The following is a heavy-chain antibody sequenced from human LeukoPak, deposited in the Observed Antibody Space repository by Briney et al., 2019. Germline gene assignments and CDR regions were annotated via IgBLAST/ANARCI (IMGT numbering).Heavy chain of an antibody. CDR1: GASISSYY. J-gene: IGHJ3*02. V-gene: IGHV4-59*08. CDR2: VDYIGST. CDR3: VTSRRGSKNAFDI. Sequence: PSETLSLTCTVSGASISSYYWNWIRQPAGNRRKCIGYVDYIGSTMSNPNLKPPLIMSVDTSKNQFSLTLRSITPSPPPVHLCVTSRRGSKNAFDIWGQGTLVAVSS. D-gene: IGHD1-1*01.